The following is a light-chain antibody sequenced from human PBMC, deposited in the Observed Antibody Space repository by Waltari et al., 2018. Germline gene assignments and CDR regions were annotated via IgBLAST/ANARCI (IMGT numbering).Light chain of an antibody. CDR2: VNSDGSH. V-gene: IGLV4-69*01. Sequence: QLVLTQSPPPSASLGASAKLPCTPSSGHSSNVIAWLPQQPEKGPRYLMKVNSDGSHSKGDEIPDRFSGSSSGTERYLTISSLQSEDEADYYCQTGGHGTWVFGGGTKLTVL. CDR3: QTGGHGTWV. CDR1: SGHSSNV. J-gene: IGLJ3*02.